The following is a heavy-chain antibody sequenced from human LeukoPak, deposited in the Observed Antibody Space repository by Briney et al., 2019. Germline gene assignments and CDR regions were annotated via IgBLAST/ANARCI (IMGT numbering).Heavy chain of an antibody. D-gene: IGHD2-8*01. CDR3: VKDLYSYSFDY. Sequence: GGSLRLSCSASGFTFRNYGMYWVRQAPGKGLEYVSTISSYGGSTYYADLVKGRFTISRDNSKNTLYLQMSSLRAEDTAVYYCVKDLYSYSFDYWGQGTLVTVSS. CDR1: GFTFRNYG. V-gene: IGHV3-64D*09. J-gene: IGHJ4*02. CDR2: ISSYGGST.